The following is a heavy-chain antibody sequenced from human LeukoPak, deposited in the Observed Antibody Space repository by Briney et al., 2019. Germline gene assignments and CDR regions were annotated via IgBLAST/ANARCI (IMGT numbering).Heavy chain of an antibody. CDR3: ARVSAPGDFFDY. V-gene: IGHV4-4*07. Sequence: PSETLSLTCTVSGGSISNYYWGCIRQPAGKGLEWIGHIYATGGTKYNPSLQSRVTMSVDTSKNQFSLKLRSVTAADTAAYFCARVSAPGDFFDYWGQGTLVTVSS. J-gene: IGHJ4*02. CDR2: IYATGGT. D-gene: IGHD2-21*01. CDR1: GGSISNYY.